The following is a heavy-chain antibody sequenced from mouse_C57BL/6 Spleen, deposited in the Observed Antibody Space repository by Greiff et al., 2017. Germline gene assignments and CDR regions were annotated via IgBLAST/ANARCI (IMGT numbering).Heavy chain of an antibody. D-gene: IGHD4-1*01. J-gene: IGHJ1*03. CDR2: ISSGSSTI. V-gene: IGHV5-17*01. CDR3: ARHTGTYYWYFDV. CDR1: GFTFSDYG. Sequence: DVMLVESGGGLVKPGGSLKLSCAASGFTFSDYGMHWVRQAPEKGLEWVAYISSGSSTIYNADTVKGRFTISRDNAKNTLFLQMTSLRSEDTAMYYCARHTGTYYWYFDVWGTGTTVTVSS.